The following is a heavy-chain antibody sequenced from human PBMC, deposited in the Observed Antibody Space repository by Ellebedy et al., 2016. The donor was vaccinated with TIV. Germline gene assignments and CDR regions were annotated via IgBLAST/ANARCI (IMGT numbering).Heavy chain of an antibody. V-gene: IGHV1-69*13. J-gene: IGHJ4*02. CDR3: ASTITVVRGVIPDSFDY. CDR1: GYSVTEVC. Sequence: SVKVSCXVSGYSVTEVCMHWVRQAPGQGLEWMGGIIPIFGTANYAQKFQGRVTITADESTSTAYMELSSLRSEDTAVYYCASTITVVRGVIPDSFDYWGQGTLVTVSS. D-gene: IGHD3-10*01. CDR2: IIPIFGTA.